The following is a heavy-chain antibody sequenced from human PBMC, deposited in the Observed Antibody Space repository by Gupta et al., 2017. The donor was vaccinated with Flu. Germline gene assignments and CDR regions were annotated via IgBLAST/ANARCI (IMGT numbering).Heavy chain of an antibody. J-gene: IGHJ4*02. Sequence: SWIRQPPGKGLEWIGYNYYSGSTNYNPSLKSRVTISVDTSKNQFSLKLSSVTAADTAVYYCARQRYYYDSSGYWYYYFDYWGQGTLVTVPS. V-gene: IGHV4-59*08. D-gene: IGHD3-22*01. CDR2: NYYSGST. CDR3: ARQRYYYDSSGYWYYYFDY.